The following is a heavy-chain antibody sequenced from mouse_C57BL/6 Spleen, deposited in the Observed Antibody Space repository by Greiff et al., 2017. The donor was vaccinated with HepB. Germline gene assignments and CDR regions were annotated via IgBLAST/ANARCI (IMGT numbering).Heavy chain of an antibody. CDR2: ISDGGSYT. D-gene: IGHD2-4*01. V-gene: IGHV5-4*01. CDR3: ARDRDYDYAVDY. J-gene: IGHJ4*01. Sequence: DVKLVESGGGLVKPGGSLKLSCAASGFTFSSYAMSWVRQTPEKRLEWVATISDGGSYTYYPDNVKGRFTISRDNAKNNLYLQMSHLKSEDTAMYYCARDRDYDYAVDYWGQGTSVTVSS. CDR1: GFTFSSYA.